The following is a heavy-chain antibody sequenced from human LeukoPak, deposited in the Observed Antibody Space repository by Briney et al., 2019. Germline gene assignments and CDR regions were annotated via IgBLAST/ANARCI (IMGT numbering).Heavy chain of an antibody. Sequence: SETLSLTCAVSGYSISSGYYWGWIRQPPGKGLEWIGSIYHSGSTYYNPSLKSRVTISVDTSKSQFSLKLSSVTAADTAVYYCARRPSNYDYVWGSYRTHLNFDYWGQGTLVTVSS. CDR1: GYSISSGYY. D-gene: IGHD3-16*02. J-gene: IGHJ4*02. CDR3: ARRPSNYDYVWGSYRTHLNFDY. V-gene: IGHV4-38-2*01. CDR2: IYHSGST.